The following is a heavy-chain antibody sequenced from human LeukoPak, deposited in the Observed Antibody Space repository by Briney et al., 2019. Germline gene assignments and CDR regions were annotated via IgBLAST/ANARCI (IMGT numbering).Heavy chain of an antibody. V-gene: IGHV1-2*02. CDR2: INPNSGGT. CDR3: ARDRSRAYYYDSSGPNSNFDY. Sequence: GASVKVSGKASGYTFTGYYMHWVRQAPGQGLEWMGWINPNSGGTNYAQKFQGRVTMTRDTSISTAYMELSRLRSDDTAVYYCARDRSRAYYYDSSGPNSNFDYWGQGTLVTVSS. J-gene: IGHJ4*02. CDR1: GYTFTGYY. D-gene: IGHD3-22*01.